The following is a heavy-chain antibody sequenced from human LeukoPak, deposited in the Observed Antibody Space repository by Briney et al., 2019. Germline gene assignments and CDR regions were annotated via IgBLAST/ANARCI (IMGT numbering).Heavy chain of an antibody. J-gene: IGHJ6*03. V-gene: IGHV4-34*01. CDR3: ARGSMYGSGSYYYYYYYMDV. CDR1: GGSFSGYY. Sequence: TSETLSLTCAVYGGSFSGYYWSWIRQPPGKGLEWIGEINHSGSTNYNPSLKSRVTISVDTSKNQFSLKLSSVTAADTAVYYCARGSMYGSGSYYYYYYYMDVWGKGTTVTVSS. CDR2: INHSGST. D-gene: IGHD3-10*01.